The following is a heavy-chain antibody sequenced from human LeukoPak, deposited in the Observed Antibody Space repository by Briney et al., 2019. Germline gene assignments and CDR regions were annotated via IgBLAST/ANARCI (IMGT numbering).Heavy chain of an antibody. D-gene: IGHD3-10*01. CDR1: GYSFTSYW. Sequence: GESLKISCKGSGYSFTSYWIGWVRQMPGKGLEWMGIIYPGDSDTRYSPSFQGQVTISADKSISTAYLQWSGLKASDTAMYYCARREDYYGSGSTANWFDPWGQGTLVTVSS. CDR2: IYPGDSDT. J-gene: IGHJ5*02. V-gene: IGHV5-51*01. CDR3: ARREDYYGSGSTANWFDP.